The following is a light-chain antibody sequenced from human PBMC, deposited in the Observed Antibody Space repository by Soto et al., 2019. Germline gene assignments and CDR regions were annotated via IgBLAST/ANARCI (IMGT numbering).Light chain of an antibody. CDR3: SSYRSVDGTGIEVV. CDR2: DVT. V-gene: IGLV2-14*03. Sequence: QSALTQPASVSASPGQSITISCTGTSIDVGGYNFVSWYQQHPGNAPLLLIYDVTHRPSGVSDRFSGFRSGNTASLTISGLQSVHEADYSCSSYRSVDGTGIEVVFGGGTKLTVL. CDR1: SIDVGGYNF. J-gene: IGLJ3*02.